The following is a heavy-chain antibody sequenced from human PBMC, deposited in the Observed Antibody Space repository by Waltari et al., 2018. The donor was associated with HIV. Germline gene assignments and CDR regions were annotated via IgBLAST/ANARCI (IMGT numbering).Heavy chain of an antibody. CDR1: GFTFSSYW. D-gene: IGHD3-10*01. J-gene: IGHJ4*02. Sequence: EVQLVASGGGLVQPGGSLRLSCAASGFTFSSYWLSGVRQAPGKGRDGGANIKQDGSEKYYVDSVNGRFTISRDNAENSLYLQMNSLRAEDTAVYYCARGGFYGSGSKVNWGQGTLVTVSS. CDR3: ARGGFYGSGSKVN. CDR2: IKQDGSEK. V-gene: IGHV3-7*04.